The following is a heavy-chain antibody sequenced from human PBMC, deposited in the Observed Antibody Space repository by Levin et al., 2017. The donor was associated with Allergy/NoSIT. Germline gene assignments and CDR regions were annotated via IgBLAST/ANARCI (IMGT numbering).Heavy chain of an antibody. J-gene: IGHJ4*02. CDR3: VRDLEGYRGVIRFDF. CDR1: GFSFSAYS. Sequence: ASVKVSCAVSGFSFSAYSMNWVRQAPGKGLEWLAYVDGHGTRIFYADSAKGRFTISRANAQNSLYLQMNSLRAEDSGTYYCVRDLEGYRGVIRFDFWGQGTLVTVSS. CDR2: VDGHGTRI. D-gene: IGHD3-10*01. V-gene: IGHV3-48*01.